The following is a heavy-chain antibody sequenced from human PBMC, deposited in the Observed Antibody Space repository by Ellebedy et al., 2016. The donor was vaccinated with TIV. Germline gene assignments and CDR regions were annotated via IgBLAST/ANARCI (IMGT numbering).Heavy chain of an antibody. CDR2: ISHTGSRT. Sequence: PGGSLRLSCAASGFTFNNYAMSWVRQAPGKGLEWVSTISHTGSRTYYANSVEGRFIISRDNSKRTLYLQMNSLRAEDTAVYYCAKGRGGGYDSSAPRYYFDSWGLGTLVTVSS. D-gene: IGHD5-12*01. V-gene: IGHV3-23*01. J-gene: IGHJ4*02. CDR3: AKGRGGGYDSSAPRYYFDS. CDR1: GFTFNNYA.